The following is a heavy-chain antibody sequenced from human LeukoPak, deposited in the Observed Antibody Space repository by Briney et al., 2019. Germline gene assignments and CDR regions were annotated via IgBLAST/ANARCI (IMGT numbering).Heavy chain of an antibody. Sequence: ASVKVSCKASGYTFTGYYMHWVRQAPGQGLEWMGWINPNSGGTNYAQKFQGRVTMTRDTSISTAYMEPSSLRSEDTAVYYCARGSERYCSGGSCERGAFDIWGQGTMVTVSS. J-gene: IGHJ3*02. CDR1: GYTFTGYY. CDR3: ARGSERYCSGGSCERGAFDI. V-gene: IGHV1-2*02. CDR2: INPNSGGT. D-gene: IGHD2-15*01.